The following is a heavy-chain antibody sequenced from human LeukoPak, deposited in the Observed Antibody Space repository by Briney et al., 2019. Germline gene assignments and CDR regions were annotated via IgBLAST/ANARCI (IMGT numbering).Heavy chain of an antibody. CDR3: ARDRLTSGSYLFDY. Sequence: GGSLRLSCAASAFTFSDYSMNWVRQAQGKGLEWISYISGRSSTIYYADSVRGRFTISRDNAKNSMYLQMNSLRAEDTAVYYCARDRLTSGSYLFDYWGQGTLVTVSS. CDR1: AFTFSDYS. V-gene: IGHV3-48*01. D-gene: IGHD1-26*01. CDR2: ISGRSSTI. J-gene: IGHJ4*02.